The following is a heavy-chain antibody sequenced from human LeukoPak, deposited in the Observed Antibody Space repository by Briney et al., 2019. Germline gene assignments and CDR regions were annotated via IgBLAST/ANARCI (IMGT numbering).Heavy chain of an antibody. V-gene: IGHV3-11*04. CDR1: GFSSSDYF. CDR3: ARDPWPVDN. CDR2: IGSSGDAV. J-gene: IGHJ4*02. Sequence: PGGSLRLSCAASGFSSSDYFMSWIRQAPGKGLEWVSYIGSSGDAVAYADSVKGRFTISRDNAKNSLYLQMNSLRPEDTAVYYCARDPWPVDNWGQGTLVTVSS.